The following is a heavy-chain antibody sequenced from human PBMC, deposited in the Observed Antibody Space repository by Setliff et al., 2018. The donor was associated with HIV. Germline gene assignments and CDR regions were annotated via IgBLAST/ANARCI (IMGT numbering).Heavy chain of an antibody. Sequence: SVKVSCKASGGTFSSYAISWVRQAPGQELEWMGGIIPILGIANYAQKFQGRVTITADKSTSTAYMELSSLRSEDTAVYYCARYRNGYYYDSSGFDYWGQGTLVTVSS. J-gene: IGHJ4*02. CDR2: IIPILGIA. V-gene: IGHV1-69*10. CDR3: ARYRNGYYYDSSGFDY. D-gene: IGHD3-22*01. CDR1: GGTFSSYA.